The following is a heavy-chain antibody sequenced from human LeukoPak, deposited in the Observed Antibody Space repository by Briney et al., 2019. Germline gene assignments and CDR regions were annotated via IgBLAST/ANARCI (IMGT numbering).Heavy chain of an antibody. J-gene: IGHJ1*01. CDR1: GFTFSSYG. V-gene: IGHV3-30*02. Sequence: WGSLRLSCAASGFTFSSYGMHWVRQAPGKGLEWVAFIRYDGSNKYYADSVKGRFTISRDNSKNTLYLQMNSLRAEDTAVYYCAKDRVHYYDSSGSPGYFQHWGQGTLVTVSS. D-gene: IGHD3-22*01. CDR3: AKDRVHYYDSSGSPGYFQH. CDR2: IRYDGSNK.